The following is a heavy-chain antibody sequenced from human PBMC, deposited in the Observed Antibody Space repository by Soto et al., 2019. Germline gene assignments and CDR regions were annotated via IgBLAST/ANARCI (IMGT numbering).Heavy chain of an antibody. D-gene: IGHD3-10*01. J-gene: IGHJ6*02. CDR2: ISGSGGST. V-gene: IGHV3-23*01. CDR3: AKPTYGSGRYYNRYYYYGMDV. Sequence: GSLRLSCAASGFTFSSYAMSWVRQAPGKGLEWVSAISGSGGSTYYADSVKGRFTISRDNSKNTLYLQMNSLRAEDTAVYYCAKPTYGSGRYYNRYYYYGMDVWGQGTTVPVSS. CDR1: GFTFSSYA.